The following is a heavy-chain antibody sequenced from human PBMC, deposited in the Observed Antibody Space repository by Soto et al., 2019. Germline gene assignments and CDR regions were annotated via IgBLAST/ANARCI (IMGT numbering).Heavy chain of an antibody. D-gene: IGHD2-2*01. CDR1: GGSISSYY. J-gene: IGHJ4*02. V-gene: IGHV4-59*08. Sequence: PSETLSLTCTVSGGSISSYYWSWIRQPPGKGLEWIGYIYYSGSTYYNPSLKSRVTISVDTSKNQFSLKLSSVTAADTAVYYCASMLFEYCSSTSCPDYWGQGTLVTVSS. CDR3: ASMLFEYCSSTSCPDY. CDR2: IYYSGST.